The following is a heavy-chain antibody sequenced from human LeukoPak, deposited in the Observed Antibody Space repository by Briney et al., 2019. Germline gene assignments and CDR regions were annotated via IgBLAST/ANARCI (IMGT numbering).Heavy chain of an antibody. D-gene: IGHD2-21*01. CDR1: GGSVSSGDYY. J-gene: IGHJ5*02. CDR2: IYYSGST. V-gene: IGHV4-30-4*01. Sequence: SETLSLSCTVSGGSVSSGDYYWSWIRQPPGKGLEWIGYIYYSGSTYYNPSLKSRVTISVDTSKNQFSLKLSSVTAADTAVYYCARNVAMNWFDPWGQGTLVTVSS. CDR3: ARNVAMNWFDP.